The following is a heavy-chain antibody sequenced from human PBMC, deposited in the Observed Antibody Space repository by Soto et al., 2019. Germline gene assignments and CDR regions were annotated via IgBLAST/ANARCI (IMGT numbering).Heavy chain of an antibody. J-gene: IGHJ4*02. CDR2: IYPGNGDT. CDR3: ARNTPGYYHYDY. Sequence: VHIVQSGAEVKKPGASVKISCQASGYTFTTYAIHWVRQDPGQRLEWLGWIYPGNGDTEYSQRFHDRVTFTRDPSASTAYMELRSLTSEDTAMYYCARNTPGYYHYDYWGQGTRLTVSS. D-gene: IGHD3-22*01. V-gene: IGHV1-3*01. CDR1: GYTFTTYA.